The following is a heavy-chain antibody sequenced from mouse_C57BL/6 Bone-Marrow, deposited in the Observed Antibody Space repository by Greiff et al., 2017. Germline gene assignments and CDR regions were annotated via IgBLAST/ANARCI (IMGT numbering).Heavy chain of an antibody. CDR2: IYPRSGNT. CDR3: AGCYGYPFAY. V-gene: IGHV1-81*01. CDR1: GYTFTSYG. D-gene: IGHD2-2*01. J-gene: IGHJ3*01. Sequence: VQLQQSGAELARPGASVKLSCKASGYTFTSYGIRWVTQRTGQGLEWIGEIYPRSGNTYYNEKFKGKATLTADTSSSTAYMELRSLTSEDAAVYCCAGCYGYPFAYWGQGTLVTVSA.